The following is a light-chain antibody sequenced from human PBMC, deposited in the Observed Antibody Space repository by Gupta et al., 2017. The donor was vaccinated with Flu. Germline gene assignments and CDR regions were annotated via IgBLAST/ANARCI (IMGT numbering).Light chain of an antibody. CDR1: SSDVGRSDS. V-gene: IGLV2-14*03. CDR3: SSYTSTSTFYV. Sequence: QSALTQPASVSGSPGQSLTISCTGTSSDVGRSDSVSWYQQHPDKAPKLIIFDVTNRPSGVSSRFSVSKSGNTASLTISGLQAEDETDYYCSSYTSTSTFYVFGTGTRVTVL. J-gene: IGLJ1*01. CDR2: DVT.